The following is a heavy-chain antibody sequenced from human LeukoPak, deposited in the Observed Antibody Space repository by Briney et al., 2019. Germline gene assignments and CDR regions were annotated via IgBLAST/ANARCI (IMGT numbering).Heavy chain of an antibody. V-gene: IGHV3-74*01. Sequence: GGSLRLSCGASGITFTDYWMHWVRQAPGKGLVWVSRINSDGSSTIYADSVKGRFTISRDNAKNTVYLQMNSLRVEDTAVFYCATGLSQYYDLWGRGTLVTVSS. CDR2: INSDGSST. CDR3: ATGLSQYYDL. J-gene: IGHJ2*01. D-gene: IGHD2-8*02. CDR1: GITFTDYW.